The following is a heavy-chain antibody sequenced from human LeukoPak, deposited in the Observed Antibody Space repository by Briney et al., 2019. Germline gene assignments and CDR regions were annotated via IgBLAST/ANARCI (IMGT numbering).Heavy chain of an antibody. V-gene: IGHV3-48*03. Sequence: GGSLRLSCAASGFTFSSYEMNWVRQAPGKGLEWVSYISSSGSTIYYADSVKGRFTISRDNAKNSLYLQMNSLRAEDTAVYYRAREGITMVRASDYWGQGTLVTVSS. CDR2: ISSSGSTI. CDR3: AREGITMVRASDY. CDR1: GFTFSSYE. J-gene: IGHJ4*02. D-gene: IGHD3-10*01.